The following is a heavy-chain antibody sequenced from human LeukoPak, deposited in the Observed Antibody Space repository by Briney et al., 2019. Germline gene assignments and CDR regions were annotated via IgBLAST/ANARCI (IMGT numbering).Heavy chain of an antibody. CDR3: AXSNGYSSGWCLPITDY. Sequence: GXSVKXSCKASGGTFSSYAISWVRQAPGQGLEWMGGIIPIFGTANYAQKFQGRVTITADKSTSTAYMELSSLRSEDTAVYYCAXSNGYSSGWCLPITDYWGQGTLVTVSS. CDR1: GGTFSSYA. V-gene: IGHV1-69*06. J-gene: IGHJ4*02. CDR2: IIPIFGTA. D-gene: IGHD6-19*01.